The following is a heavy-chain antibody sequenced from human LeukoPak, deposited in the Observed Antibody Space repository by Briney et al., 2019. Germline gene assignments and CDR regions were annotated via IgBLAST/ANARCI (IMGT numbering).Heavy chain of an antibody. CDR1: GYTFTGYY. D-gene: IGHD3-10*01. V-gene: IGHV1-2*07. J-gene: IGHJ3*02. Sequence: GASVKVSCKASGYTFTGYYMHWVRQAPGQGLEWMGWINPNSGGTNYAHKFQGRGTMTRDTSISTAYMELSRLRSDDTAVYYCARRARITMVRGVILDAFDIWGQGTMVTVSS. CDR3: ARRARITMVRGVILDAFDI. CDR2: INPNSGGT.